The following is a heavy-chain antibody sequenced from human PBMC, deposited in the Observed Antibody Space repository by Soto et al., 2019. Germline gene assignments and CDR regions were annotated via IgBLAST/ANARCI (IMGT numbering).Heavy chain of an antibody. V-gene: IGHV4-59*01. CDR2: VYYTGGT. Sequence: SETLSLTCNVSGGSINSYYWSWIRQSPGKGLEWIGYVYYTGGTNYNPSLKSRVTISVDPSKSQFSLKLNSVTAADTAVYFCARLGASRTLVWGQGTMVTVS. CDR3: ARLGASRTLV. CDR1: GGSINSYY. J-gene: IGHJ3*01. D-gene: IGHD7-27*01.